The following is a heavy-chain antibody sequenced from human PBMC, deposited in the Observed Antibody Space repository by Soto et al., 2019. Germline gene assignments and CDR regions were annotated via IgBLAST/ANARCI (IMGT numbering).Heavy chain of an antibody. V-gene: IGHV1-24*01. CDR1: GYSLSRLS. CDR2: FDREVGEA. CDR3: ATDLLLHGMDI. J-gene: IGHJ6*02. Sequence: QVQLVQSGAEVKKPGASVKVSCKASGYSLSRLSVHWVRQAPGKGLEWMGVFDREVGEAIYAQKFQDRVTMTADTSTDTAYMDLNSLSSDVSSVYYCATDLLLHGMDIWGQGTTVTVSS.